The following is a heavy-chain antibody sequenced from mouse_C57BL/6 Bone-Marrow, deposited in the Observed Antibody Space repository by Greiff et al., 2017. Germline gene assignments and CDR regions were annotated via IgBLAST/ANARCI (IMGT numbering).Heavy chain of an antibody. J-gene: IGHJ1*03. Sequence: EVQLQQSGPELVKPGASVKIPCKASGYTFTDYNMDWVKQSHGKSLEWIGDINPNNGGTIYNQKFKGKATLTVDKSSSTAYMELRSLTSEDTAVYYGAREYYGSSFYWYFDVWGTGTTVTVSS. V-gene: IGHV1-18*01. D-gene: IGHD1-1*01. CDR3: AREYYGSSFYWYFDV. CDR1: GYTFTDYN. CDR2: INPNNGGT.